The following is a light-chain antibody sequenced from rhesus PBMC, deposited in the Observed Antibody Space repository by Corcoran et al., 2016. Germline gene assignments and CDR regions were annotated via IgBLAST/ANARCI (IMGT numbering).Light chain of an antibody. Sequence: EIVLTQSPATLSLSPGERATLSCRASQSVSRSLVWYHQKTEQAPRLPSYGASTRAPGTPDRVRGSGSGTDFTLTISSLEPEDFAVYYCHQYSNWWTFGQGTKVEIK. CDR3: HQYSNWWT. J-gene: IGKJ1*01. V-gene: IGKV3-42*03. CDR1: QSVSRS. CDR2: GAS.